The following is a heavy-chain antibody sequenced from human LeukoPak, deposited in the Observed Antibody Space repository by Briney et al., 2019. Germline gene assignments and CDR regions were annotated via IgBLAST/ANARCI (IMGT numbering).Heavy chain of an antibody. CDR3: ARRGFYGDSALNY. CDR2: IYYSGST. Sequence: SETLSLTCTVSGGSISSSSYYWGWIRQPPGKGLEWIGSIYYSGSTYYNPSLKSRVTISVDTSKNQFSLKLSSVTAAGTAVYYCARRGFYGDSALNYWGQGTLVTVSS. J-gene: IGHJ4*02. V-gene: IGHV4-39*01. D-gene: IGHD4-17*01. CDR1: GGSISSSSYY.